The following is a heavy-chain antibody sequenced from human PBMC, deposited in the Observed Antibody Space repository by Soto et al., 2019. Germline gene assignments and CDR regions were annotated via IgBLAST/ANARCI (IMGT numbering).Heavy chain of an antibody. D-gene: IGHD5-12*01. CDR1: GYTFTSYG. J-gene: IGHJ4*02. Sequence: QVQLVQSGAEVKKPGASVKVSCKASGYTFTSYGISWVRQAPGQGLEWMGWISTYNGNTNYAQKLQGRVTMTTDTSTSTAYMELRSLRSDDTAVYYCARDEGTPYSGYGPYFDYWGQGTLVTVSS. V-gene: IGHV1-18*01. CDR3: ARDEGTPYSGYGPYFDY. CDR2: ISTYNGNT.